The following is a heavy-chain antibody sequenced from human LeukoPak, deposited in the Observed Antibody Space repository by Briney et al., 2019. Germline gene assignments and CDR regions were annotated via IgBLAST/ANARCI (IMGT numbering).Heavy chain of an antibody. D-gene: IGHD3-3*01. Sequence: SVKASCKASGYTFTSYGISWVRQAPGQGLEWMGGIIPIFGTANYAQKFQGRVTITADESTSTAYMELSSLRSEDTAVYYCASRDAVFGVVTEEYFQHWGQGTLVTVSS. CDR3: ASRDAVFGVVTEEYFQH. CDR2: IIPIFGTA. CDR1: GYTFTSYG. J-gene: IGHJ1*01. V-gene: IGHV1-69*13.